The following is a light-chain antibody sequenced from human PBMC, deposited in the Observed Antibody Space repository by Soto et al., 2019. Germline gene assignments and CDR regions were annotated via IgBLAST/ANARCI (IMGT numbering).Light chain of an antibody. CDR1: QSISSS. V-gene: IGKV3-11*01. J-gene: IGKJ5*01. CDR3: QQRSNWPPPT. CDR2: DAS. Sequence: EIVLTQSPGTLSLSPGERVTLSCRASQSISSSLAWYQQKPGQGPRLLIYDASNRATGIPARFSGSGSGTDFTLTISSLEPEDFAVYYCQQRSNWPPPTFGQGTRLEIK.